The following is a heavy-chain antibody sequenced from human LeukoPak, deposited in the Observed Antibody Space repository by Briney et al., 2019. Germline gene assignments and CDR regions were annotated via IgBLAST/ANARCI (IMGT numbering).Heavy chain of an antibody. V-gene: IGHV4-34*01. CDR2: INHSGST. D-gene: IGHD4-17*01. J-gene: IGHJ4*02. CDR3: ARDALMTTVTRLNY. Sequence: PSETLSLTCAVYGGSFSGYYWSWIRQPPGKGLEWIGEINHSGSTNYNPSLKSRVTMSVDTSKNQFSLKLSSVTAADTAVYYCARDALMTTVTRLNYWGQGTLVTVSS. CDR1: GGSFSGYY.